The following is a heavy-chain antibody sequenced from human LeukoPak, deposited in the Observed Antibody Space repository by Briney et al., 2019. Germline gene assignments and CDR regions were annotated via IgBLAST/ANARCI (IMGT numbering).Heavy chain of an antibody. CDR2: INHSGST. D-gene: IGHD6-19*01. V-gene: IGHV4-34*01. J-gene: IGHJ5*02. CDR3: ARAAVAGAGLLWFDP. CDR1: GGSFSGYY. Sequence: SETLSLTCAVYGGSFSGYYWSWIRQPPGKGLEWIGEINHSGSTNYNPSLKSRVTISVDTSKNQFSLKLSSVTAADTAVYYCARAAVAGAGLLWFDPWGQGTLGTVSS.